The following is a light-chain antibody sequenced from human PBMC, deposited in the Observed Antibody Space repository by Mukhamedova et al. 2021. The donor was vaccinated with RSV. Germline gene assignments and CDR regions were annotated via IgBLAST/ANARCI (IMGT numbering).Light chain of an antibody. V-gene: IGKV1-5*03. J-gene: IGKJ2*01. Sequence: WYQRRVHGKAPKLLISVASTLEGGIPSRFSGSGSGTDFTLTITSLQPDDFATYYCQQYESYSPFAFGQGTKLEIK. CDR2: VAS. CDR3: QQYESYSPFA.